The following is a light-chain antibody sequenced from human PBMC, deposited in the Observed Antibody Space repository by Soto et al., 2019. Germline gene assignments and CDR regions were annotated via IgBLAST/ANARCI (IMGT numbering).Light chain of an antibody. CDR2: RAS. Sequence: EIVMTQSPATLSVYPGERATLSCRASQSVSSNLAWYQQNPGQAPRLLIFRASIRATGIPARFSGSGSGTEFTLTISSLQSEDFAVYYCQQYNDWPRGTFGQGTKVDI. CDR1: QSVSSN. CDR3: QQYNDWPRGT. J-gene: IGKJ1*01. V-gene: IGKV3-15*01.